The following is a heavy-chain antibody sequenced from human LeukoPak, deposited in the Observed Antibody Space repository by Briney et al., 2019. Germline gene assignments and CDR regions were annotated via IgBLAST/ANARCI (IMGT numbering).Heavy chain of an antibody. CDR3: ARGGPNPSGWLLDN. J-gene: IGHJ4*01. CDR1: GYTFTHYA. CDR2: IDGDNGKT. Sequence: ASVKVSCKASGYTFTHYALHWVRQAPGQRLQWMGCIDGDNGKTQYSPNSQGRISITRDTSANTAYIEVSSLRSEDTAVYYCARGGPNPSGWLLDNWGHGTLVTVSS. V-gene: IGHV1-3*01. D-gene: IGHD6-19*01.